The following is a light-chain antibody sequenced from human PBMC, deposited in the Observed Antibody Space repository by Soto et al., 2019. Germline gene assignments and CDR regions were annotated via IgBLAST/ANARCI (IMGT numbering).Light chain of an antibody. J-gene: IGKJ1*01. CDR1: QSVSSSY. CDR3: QQYGSSGT. Sequence: EIVLTQSPGTLSLSPGERATLSCRASQSVSSSYLAWHQQKPGQGPRLLVLGASSRATGIPDRFSGSGSGTDFTLTISRLEPEDFAVYYCQQYGSSGTFGQGTKVDI. V-gene: IGKV3-20*01. CDR2: GAS.